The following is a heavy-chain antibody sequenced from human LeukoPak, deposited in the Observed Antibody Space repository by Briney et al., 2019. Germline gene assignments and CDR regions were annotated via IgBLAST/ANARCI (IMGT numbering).Heavy chain of an antibody. CDR1: GFTFDDYA. J-gene: IGHJ4*02. CDR2: ISWNSGSI. D-gene: IGHD3-3*01. CDR3: AKDIEYDFWSGEFDY. Sequence: GGSLRLSCAASGFTFDDYAMHWVRQAPGKGLEWVSGISWNSGSIGYADSVKGRFTISRDNAKNSLYLQMNSLRAKDTALYYCAKDIEYDFWSGEFDYWGQGTLVTVSS. V-gene: IGHV3-9*01.